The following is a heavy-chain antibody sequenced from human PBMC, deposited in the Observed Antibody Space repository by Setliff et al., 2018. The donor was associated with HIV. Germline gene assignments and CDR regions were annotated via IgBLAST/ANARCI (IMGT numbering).Heavy chain of an antibody. J-gene: IGHJ6*03. V-gene: IGHV4-39*01. CDR1: GDSXSSSIYY. CDR3: ARGGGTSSPIDYHYYIDV. D-gene: IGHD6-6*01. CDR2: IYYTGSP. Sequence: PSETLSXXXTVSGDSXSSSIYYWGWVRQPPGKGLEWIGGIYYTGSPXYXPSLKSRVTISVDTSNNQFSLKLSSVTAADTAVYYCARGGGTSSPIDYHYYIDVWGKGTTVTVSS.